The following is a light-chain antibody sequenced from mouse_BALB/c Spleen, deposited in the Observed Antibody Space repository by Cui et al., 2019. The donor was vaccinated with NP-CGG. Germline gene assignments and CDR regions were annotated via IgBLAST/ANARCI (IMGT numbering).Light chain of an antibody. CDR2: GTN. CDR3: ALWYSNHWV. CDR1: TGAVTTSNY. Sequence: QAVVTQESALPTSPGETVKLTCRSSTGAVTTSNYANWVQEKPDHLFSGLIGGTNNRVPGVPARFSGSLIGDKAALTITGAQTEDEAIYFCALWYSNHWVFGGGTKLTVL. V-gene: IGLV1*01. J-gene: IGLJ1*01.